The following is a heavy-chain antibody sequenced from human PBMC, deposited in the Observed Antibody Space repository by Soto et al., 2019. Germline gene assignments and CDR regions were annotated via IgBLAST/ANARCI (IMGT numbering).Heavy chain of an antibody. D-gene: IGHD2-21*01. Sequence: EVQLVQSGGDLVQPGGSLRLSCVASGFTFSTYWMTWVRQAPGMGLEWVAGIKEDASEEVYVDSVKGRFSISRDNAKNSLYIQLSSPGAEDSAVYYCATAISSPCGNCDSWGQGSLVTVSS. CDR2: IKEDASEE. J-gene: IGHJ4*02. CDR3: ATAISSPCGNCDS. V-gene: IGHV3-7*01. CDR1: GFTFSTYW.